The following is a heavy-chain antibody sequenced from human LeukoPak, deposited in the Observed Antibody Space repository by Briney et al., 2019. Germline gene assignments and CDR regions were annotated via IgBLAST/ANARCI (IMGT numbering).Heavy chain of an antibody. D-gene: IGHD2-8*02. Sequence: ASVKVSCKASGYTFSTYPMNWVRQAPGQGLEWMGWINTNTGSPTYAQGLTGRFVFSLDTSVNPAFLQINSLKAEDTALYYCARGGGTGIDYWGQGTLVTVSS. CDR3: ARGGGTGIDY. CDR1: GYTFSTYP. J-gene: IGHJ4*02. CDR2: INTNTGSP. V-gene: IGHV7-4-1*02.